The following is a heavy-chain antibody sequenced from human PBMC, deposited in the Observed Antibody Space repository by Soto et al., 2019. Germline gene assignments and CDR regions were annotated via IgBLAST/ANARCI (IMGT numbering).Heavy chain of an antibody. V-gene: IGHV3-30*18. Sequence: RQAPGKGLEWVALISYDGTDKYYADSVKGRFTISRDNSKNTLYLQMSSLGPEDTAVYYCVKERYAQLWLEDYGMDVWGQGTTVTVSS. D-gene: IGHD5-18*01. CDR3: VKERYAQLWLEDYGMDV. CDR2: ISYDGTDK. J-gene: IGHJ6*02.